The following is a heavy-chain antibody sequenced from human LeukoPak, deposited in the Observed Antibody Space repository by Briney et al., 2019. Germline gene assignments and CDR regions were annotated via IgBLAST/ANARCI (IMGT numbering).Heavy chain of an antibody. J-gene: IGHJ3*02. CDR2: INPNSGAT. V-gene: IGHV1-2*02. CDR1: GYTFTDYY. Sequence: ASVKVSCKASGYTFTDYYMHWVRQAPGQRLEWMGWINPNSGATKYAQKFQGRVTMTRDTSISTAYMELSRLTSDDTAVYYCARGEYVVSGYRNDAFDIWGQGTMVTVSS. D-gene: IGHD3-22*01. CDR3: ARGEYVVSGYRNDAFDI.